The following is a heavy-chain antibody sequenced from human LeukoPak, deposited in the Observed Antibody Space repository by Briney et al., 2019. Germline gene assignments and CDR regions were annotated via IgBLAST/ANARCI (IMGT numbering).Heavy chain of an antibody. CDR2: ISAYNGNT. Sequence: ASVKVSCKASGYTFTSYGISWVRQAPGQGLEWMGWISAYNGNTNYAQKLQGRVTMTTNTSTSTAYMELSSLRSEDTAVYYCARDEQQLVLACPDYWGQGTLVTVSS. CDR3: ARDEQQLVLACPDY. J-gene: IGHJ4*02. CDR1: GYTFTSYG. V-gene: IGHV1-18*01. D-gene: IGHD6-13*01.